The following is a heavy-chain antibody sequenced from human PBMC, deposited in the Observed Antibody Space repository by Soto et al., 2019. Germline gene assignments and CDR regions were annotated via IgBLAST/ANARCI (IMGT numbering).Heavy chain of an antibody. V-gene: IGHV3-23*01. Sequence: EVQLLESGGGLVQPGGSLRLSCATSEFTFSSFAMLWVRQAPGKGLEWVSTISGSGAGTYYADSVKGRFTISRDNSKNTLYLQMNSLRAEDTPVYFCAKQASRWDTPMALGEYFDYWGQGTLVTVSS. CDR3: AKQASRWDTPMALGEYFDY. D-gene: IGHD5-18*01. CDR2: ISGSGAGT. CDR1: EFTFSSFA. J-gene: IGHJ4*02.